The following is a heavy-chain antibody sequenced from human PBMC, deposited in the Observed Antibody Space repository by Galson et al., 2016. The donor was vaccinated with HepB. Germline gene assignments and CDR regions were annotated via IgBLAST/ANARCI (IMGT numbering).Heavy chain of an antibody. CDR3: ARQPKVRGVESYYYGLDV. J-gene: IGHJ6*02. CDR1: GGSISSSSYY. Sequence: ETLSLTCSVSGGSISSSSYYWGLIRQSAGKGLEWVGIIYYAGSTYYNPSLKSRVTISVDTSRNQFSMKLTSVTAADTAIYYCARQPKVRGVESYYYGLDVWGQGTTVTVSS. D-gene: IGHD3-10*01. V-gene: IGHV4-39*01. CDR2: IYYAGST.